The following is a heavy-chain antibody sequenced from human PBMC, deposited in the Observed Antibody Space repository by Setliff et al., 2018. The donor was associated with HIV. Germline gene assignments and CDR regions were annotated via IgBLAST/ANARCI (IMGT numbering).Heavy chain of an antibody. V-gene: IGHV3-49*04. CDR2: IRNIAYGESI. J-gene: IGHJ4*02. CDR3: TRGGGSNQYYFDN. Sequence: PGGSLRLSCTASGFTLADYALSWVRQAPGKGLECVGFIRNIAYGESIEYAASVKDRFTISRDKSKNIAYLQMNNLKTEDTAVYYCTRGGGSNQYYFDNWGQRAPVTV. CDR1: GFTLADYA. D-gene: IGHD6-13*01.